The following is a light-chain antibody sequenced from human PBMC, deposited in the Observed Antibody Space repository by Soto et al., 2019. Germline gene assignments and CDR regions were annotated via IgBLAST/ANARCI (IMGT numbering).Light chain of an antibody. CDR2: GNS. CDR1: SSNIGAGYD. V-gene: IGLV1-40*01. J-gene: IGLJ2*01. CDR3: QSYDSRLSGSRV. Sequence: QSVLTQPPSVAGAPGQRVTISCTGSSSNIGAGYDVHWYQQLPGPAPRLLIYGNSNRPSGVPDRFSGSKSGTSASLAITGLQAEDEADYYCQSYDSRLSGSRVFGGGTK.